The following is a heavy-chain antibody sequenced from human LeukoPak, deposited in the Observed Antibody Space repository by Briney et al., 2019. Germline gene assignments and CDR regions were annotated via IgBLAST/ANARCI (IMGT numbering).Heavy chain of an antibody. CDR3: ARSRDRSCGRDSCYVDLQAT. J-gene: IGHJ4*02. Sequence: SETLSLTCTVSGGSIRSGSYYWTWIRQPAGKGLEWIGRTFIGESPKYNASLESRVTISLDTSKNQFSLIAKSVTAADTAVYYCARSRDRSCGRDSCYVDLQATWGQGTLVTVSS. CDR1: GGSIRSGSYY. D-gene: IGHD2-2*01. CDR2: TFIGESP. V-gene: IGHV4-61*02.